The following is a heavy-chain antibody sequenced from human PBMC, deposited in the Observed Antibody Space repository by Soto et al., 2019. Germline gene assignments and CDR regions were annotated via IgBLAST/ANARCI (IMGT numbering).Heavy chain of an antibody. CDR1: SGSISSSNW. CDR2: IYHSGST. V-gene: IGHV4-4*02. CDR3: ARHARDCSSTSCYVRVFDY. Sequence: QVQLQESGPGLVMPSGTLSLTCAVSSGSISSSNWWSWVRQPPGKGLEWIGEIYHSGSTNYNPSLKSRVTISVDKSKNQFSLKLSSVTAADTAVYYCARHARDCSSTSCYVRVFDYWGQGTLVTVSS. J-gene: IGHJ4*02. D-gene: IGHD2-2*01.